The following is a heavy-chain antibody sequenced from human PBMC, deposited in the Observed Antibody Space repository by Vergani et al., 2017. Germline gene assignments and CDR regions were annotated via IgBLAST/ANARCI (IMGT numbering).Heavy chain of an antibody. CDR1: GFTFSSYS. J-gene: IGHJ6*03. Sequence: EVQLVESGGGLVKPGGSLRLSCAASGFTFSSYSMNWVRQAPGKGLEWFSSISSSSSYIYYADSVKGRFTIARDNAKNSLYLQMNSLRAEDTAVYYCGRVGGSSGWYGKYYYYYMDVWGKGTTVTVSS. CDR2: ISSSSSYI. D-gene: IGHD6-19*01. V-gene: IGHV3-21*01. CDR3: GRVGGSSGWYGKYYYYYMDV.